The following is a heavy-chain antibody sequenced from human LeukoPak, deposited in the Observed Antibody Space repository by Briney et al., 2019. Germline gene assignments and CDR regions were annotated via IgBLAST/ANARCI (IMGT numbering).Heavy chain of an antibody. J-gene: IGHJ4*01. CDR1: GYTFTGYY. CDR2: INPNSGGT. V-gene: IGHV1-2*02. D-gene: IGHD1-26*01. Sequence: SVTLSCKASGYTFTGYYMHWVRQAPGQGLEWMGWINPNSGGTNYAQKFQGTVTLTRDTSINTAYMELSSLRSDDTAVYYCARGEVVAARYHDYFDCWGHGVLVTVSS. CDR3: ARGEVVAARYHDYFDC.